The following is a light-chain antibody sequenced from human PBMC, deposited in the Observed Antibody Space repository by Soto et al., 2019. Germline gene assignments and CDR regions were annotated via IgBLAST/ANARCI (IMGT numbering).Light chain of an antibody. J-gene: IGKJ5*01. CDR2: GAS. CDR1: QSVSSSY. Sequence: EIVMTQSPAGTLSVSPGERAALSCRASQSVSSSYLAWYQQKPGQAPRLLIYGASTRATGIPARFSGSGSGTEFTLTISSLQSEDFEIYYCQQYNNWPITFGQGTRLEIK. CDR3: QQYNNWPIT. V-gene: IGKV3-15*01.